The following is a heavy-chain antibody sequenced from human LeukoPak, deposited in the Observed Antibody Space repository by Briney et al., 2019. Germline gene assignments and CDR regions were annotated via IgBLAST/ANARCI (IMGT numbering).Heavy chain of an antibody. J-gene: IGHJ4*02. CDR1: GGSISSSSYY. Sequence: SETLSLTCTVSGGSISSSSYYWGWIRQPPGKGLEWIGYIYYSGSTNYNPSLKSRVTISVDTSKNQFSLKLSSVTAADTAVYYCARLRYSSSWGLDYWGQGTLVTVSS. CDR3: ARLRYSSSWGLDY. CDR2: IYYSGST. V-gene: IGHV4-61*05. D-gene: IGHD6-13*01.